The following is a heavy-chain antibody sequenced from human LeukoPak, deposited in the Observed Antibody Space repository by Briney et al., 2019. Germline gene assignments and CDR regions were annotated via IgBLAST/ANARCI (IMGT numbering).Heavy chain of an antibody. CDR3: AKGQELDDGVFDS. CDR2: IRSNGDTT. J-gene: IGHJ4*02. Sequence: GGSLRLSCTASGFTFSSLAMTWVRQAPGKGLEWVSTIRSNGDTTYNADSVKGRFTISRDNSKNTLYLELNSLRVEDTATFYCAKGQELDDGVFDSWGQGTLVTVSS. V-gene: IGHV3-23*01. CDR1: GFTFSSLA. D-gene: IGHD1-1*01.